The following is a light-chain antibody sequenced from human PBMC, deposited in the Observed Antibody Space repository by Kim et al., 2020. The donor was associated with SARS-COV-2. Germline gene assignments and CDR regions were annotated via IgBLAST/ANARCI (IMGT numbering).Light chain of an antibody. CDR2: GAS. J-gene: IGKJ1*01. V-gene: IGKV3-20*01. CDR1: ETLKGAY. CDR3: QQYARSPRA. Sequence: EIMLTQSPGTLSLSPGERVTLSCRASETLKGAYLVWYQQRPGQAPRRLIYGASNRATCIPDRFSGSESGTDFTLTITGLEPEDSAVYYCQQYARSPRAFGQGTKVDIK.